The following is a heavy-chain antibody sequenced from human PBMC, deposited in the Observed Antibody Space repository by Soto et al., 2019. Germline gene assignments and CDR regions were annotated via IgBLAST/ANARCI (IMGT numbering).Heavy chain of an antibody. J-gene: IGHJ3*02. D-gene: IGHD3-22*01. Sequence: PGGSLRLSCAASGFTVSSNYMSWVRQAPGKGLEWVSVICSGGSTYYADSVKGRFTISRDNSKNTLYLQMNSLRAEDTAVYYCAKPYDYYDSSGPGAFDIWGQGTMVTVSS. CDR1: GFTVSSNY. V-gene: IGHV3-53*01. CDR2: ICSGGST. CDR3: AKPYDYYDSSGPGAFDI.